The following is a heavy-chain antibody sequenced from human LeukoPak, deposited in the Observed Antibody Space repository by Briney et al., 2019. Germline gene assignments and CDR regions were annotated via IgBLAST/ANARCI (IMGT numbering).Heavy chain of an antibody. CDR1: GGSISSYY. CDR3: AGNPYYYGSGKRSEPINWFDP. J-gene: IGHJ5*02. Sequence: SETLSLTCTVSGGSISSYYWSWIRQPAGKGLEWIGRIYTSGSTNYNPSLKSRVTTSVDTSKNQFSLKLSSVTAADTAVYYCAGNPYYYGSGKRSEPINWFDPWGQGTLVTVSS. CDR2: IYTSGST. D-gene: IGHD3-10*01. V-gene: IGHV4-4*07.